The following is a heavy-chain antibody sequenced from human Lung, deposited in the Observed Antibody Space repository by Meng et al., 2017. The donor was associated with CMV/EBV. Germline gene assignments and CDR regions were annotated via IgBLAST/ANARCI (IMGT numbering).Heavy chain of an antibody. J-gene: IGHJ4*02. CDR3: AGYYDSQSALAY. CDR1: GFTFSVYN. Sequence: GEXXKISCAASGFTFSVYNMNWVRQAPGKGLEWVSSISTSSTYKNYAESLKGRFTISRDNSKNTLYLQMNGLRAEDTAVYYCAGYYDSQSALAYWGQGALVTVSS. CDR2: ISTSSTYK. V-gene: IGHV3-21*06. D-gene: IGHD3-9*01.